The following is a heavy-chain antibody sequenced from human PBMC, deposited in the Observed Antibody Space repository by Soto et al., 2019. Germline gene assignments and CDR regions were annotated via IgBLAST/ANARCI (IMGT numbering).Heavy chain of an antibody. D-gene: IGHD2-2*02. CDR2: IYHSGST. CDR1: GGSISSSNW. CDR3: ARRFGRAAGGGKGVRYCSSTSCYTAPYYYGMDV. V-gene: IGHV4-4*02. Sequence: SETLSLTCAVSGGSISSSNWWSWVRQPPGKGLEWIGEIYHSGSTNYNPSLKSRVTISVDKSKNQFSLKLSSVTAADTAVYYCARRFGRAAGGGKGVRYCSSTSCYTAPYYYGMDVWGQGTTVTVS. J-gene: IGHJ6*02.